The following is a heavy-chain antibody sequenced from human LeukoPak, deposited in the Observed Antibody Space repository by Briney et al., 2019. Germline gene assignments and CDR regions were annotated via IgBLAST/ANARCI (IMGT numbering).Heavy chain of an antibody. V-gene: IGHV1-69*13. J-gene: IGHJ4*02. CDR1: GGTFSSYA. CDR3: ARVWGSGYCSSTSCYPVFDY. CDR2: NIPIFGTA. Sequence: GASVKVSCKASGGTFSSYAISWVRQAPGQGLEWMGGNIPIFGTANFAQKFQGRVTITADESTSTAYMELSSLRSEDTAVYYCARVWGSGYCSSTSCYPVFDYWGQGTLVTVSS. D-gene: IGHD2-2*01.